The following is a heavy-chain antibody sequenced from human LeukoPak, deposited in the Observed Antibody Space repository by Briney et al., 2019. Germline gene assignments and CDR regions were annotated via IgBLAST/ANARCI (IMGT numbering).Heavy chain of an antibody. V-gene: IGHV3-21*01. CDR1: GFTFSYAW. D-gene: IGHD6-13*01. J-gene: IGHJ4*02. CDR2: ISSSSSHI. CDR3: ARDGQQQLVRAYYFDY. Sequence: GGSLRLSCAASGFTFSYAWMSWVRQAPGKGLEWVSSISSSSSHIYYADSVKGRFTISRDNAKNSLYLQMNRLRAEDTAVYYCARDGQQQLVRAYYFDYWGQGTLVTVSS.